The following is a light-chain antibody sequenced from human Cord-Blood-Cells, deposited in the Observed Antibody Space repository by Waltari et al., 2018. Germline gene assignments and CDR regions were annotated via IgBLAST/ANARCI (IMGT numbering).Light chain of an antibody. J-gene: IGLJ1*01. Sequence: QSALTQPASVSGSPGQSITISCTGTSSDVGGYNYVSWYQQHPGKAPKLMIYDVSKPPSGVSNRFSGSKSGNTASLTISGLQAEDEADYYCSSYTSSSTFYVFGTGTKVTVL. CDR1: SSDVGGYNY. CDR3: SSYTSSSTFYV. V-gene: IGLV2-14*01. CDR2: DVS.